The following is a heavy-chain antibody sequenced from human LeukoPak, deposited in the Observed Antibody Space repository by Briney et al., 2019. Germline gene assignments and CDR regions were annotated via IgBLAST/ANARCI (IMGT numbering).Heavy chain of an antibody. V-gene: IGHV4-39*01. CDR3: ARTFSHIVVVPAAMPGYYFDY. CDR1: GFTFSSYW. D-gene: IGHD2-2*01. CDR2: IYYSGST. Sequence: GSLRLSCAVSGFTFSSYWMSWVRQAPGKGLEWIGSIYYSGSTYYNPSLKSRVTISVDTSKNQFSLKLSSVTAADTAVYYCARTFSHIVVVPAAMPGYYFDYWGQGTLVTVSS. J-gene: IGHJ4*02.